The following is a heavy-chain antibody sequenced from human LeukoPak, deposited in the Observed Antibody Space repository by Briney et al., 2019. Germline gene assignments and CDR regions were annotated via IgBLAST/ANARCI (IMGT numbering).Heavy chain of an antibody. Sequence: GGSLRLSCAASGFTFSSYSMSWVRQAPGKGLEWVSAISGSGGSTYYADSVKGRFTISRDNSKNTLYLQMNSLRAEDTAVYYCAKGSRITMIVVVTLVHFFFDYWGQGTLVTVSS. CDR3: AKGSRITMIVVVTLVHFFFDY. CDR1: GFTFSSYS. D-gene: IGHD3-22*01. V-gene: IGHV3-23*01. CDR2: ISGSGGST. J-gene: IGHJ4*02.